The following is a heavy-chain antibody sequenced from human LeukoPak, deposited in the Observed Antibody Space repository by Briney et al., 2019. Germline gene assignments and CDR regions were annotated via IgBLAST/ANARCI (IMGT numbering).Heavy chain of an antibody. CDR2: LYYSGST. D-gene: IGHD6-19*01. Sequence: PSETLSLTCSVSGASITSHYWSWIRQPPGKGLEWIGCLYYSGSTNYNPSLKSRVTMSVDTSKNQFSLKLSSVSAADTAVYYCARDIGGEQWPYFDYWGQGTLVTVSS. CDR3: ARDIGGEQWPYFDY. J-gene: IGHJ4*02. V-gene: IGHV4-59*11. CDR1: GASITSHY.